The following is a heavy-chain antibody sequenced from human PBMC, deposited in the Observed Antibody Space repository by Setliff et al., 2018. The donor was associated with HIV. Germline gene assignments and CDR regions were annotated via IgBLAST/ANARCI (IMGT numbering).Heavy chain of an antibody. V-gene: IGHV1-69*10. J-gene: IGHJ4*02. CDR3: ARDKGIREAASLDY. Sequence: SVKVSCKASGGTFSDFRITWVRQAPGQGLEWMGEITPFVGITNYAQKFQGRVTISADESTATAYIELSSLTSPDTAVYYCARDKGIREAASLDYWGQGSLVTVSS. CDR2: ITPFVGIT. D-gene: IGHD6-13*01. CDR1: GGTFSDFR.